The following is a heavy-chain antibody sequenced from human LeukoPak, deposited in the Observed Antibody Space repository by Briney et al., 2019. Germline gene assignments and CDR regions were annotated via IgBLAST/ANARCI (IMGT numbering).Heavy chain of an antibody. CDR2: IYTSGST. J-gene: IGHJ4*02. CDR3: ARWGWWELLRGYYFDY. D-gene: IGHD1-26*01. V-gene: IGHV4-61*02. Sequence: PSQTLSLTCTVSGGSISSGSYYWSWIRQPAGKGLEWIGRIYTSGSTNYNPSLKSRVTISVDTSKNQFSLKLSSVTAADTAVYYCARWGWWELLRGYYFDYWGQGTLVTVSS. CDR1: GGSISSGSYY.